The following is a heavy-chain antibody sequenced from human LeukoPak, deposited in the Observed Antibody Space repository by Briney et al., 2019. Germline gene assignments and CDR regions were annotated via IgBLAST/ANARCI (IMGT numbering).Heavy chain of an antibody. CDR1: GFTFSSDS. Sequence: QPGGSLRLSCAASGFTFSSDSMNWVRQAPGKGLEWVTYISSSSSTIYYADSVKGRFTISRDNAKNSLYLQMNSLRDEDTAVYYCARVVYYDSSGRMTNYFDYWGQGILVTVSS. CDR2: ISSSSSTI. CDR3: ARVVYYDSSGRMTNYFDY. V-gene: IGHV3-48*02. J-gene: IGHJ4*02. D-gene: IGHD3-22*01.